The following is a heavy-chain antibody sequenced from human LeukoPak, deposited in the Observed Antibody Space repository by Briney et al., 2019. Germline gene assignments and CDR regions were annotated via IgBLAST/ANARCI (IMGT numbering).Heavy chain of an antibody. CDR3: ARELTSSSWYGMGS. J-gene: IGHJ5*02. CDR1: GFTFSTYW. Sequence: GGSLRLSCVVSGFTFSTYWVTWVRQAPGKGLEWVANIKGDGSEKYYVDSVKGRFTISRDNAKKSLYLQMNSLRAEDTAVYYCARELTSSSWYGMGSWGQGTLVTVSS. V-gene: IGHV3-7*03. CDR2: IKGDGSEK. D-gene: IGHD6-13*01.